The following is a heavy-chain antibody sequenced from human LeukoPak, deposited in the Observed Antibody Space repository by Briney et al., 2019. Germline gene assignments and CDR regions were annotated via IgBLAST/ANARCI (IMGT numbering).Heavy chain of an antibody. CDR1: GDPISDFY. D-gene: IGHD3/OR15-3a*01. V-gene: IGHV4-4*07. Sequence: SETLSLTCTVSGDPISDFYWSWIRQPAGKGLEWIGRIYASGSTNYNPSLKSRVTISVDTSKNQFSLKLSSVTAADTAVYYCARSRTGPFDYWGQGTLVTVSS. J-gene: IGHJ4*02. CDR3: ARSRTGPFDY. CDR2: IYASGST.